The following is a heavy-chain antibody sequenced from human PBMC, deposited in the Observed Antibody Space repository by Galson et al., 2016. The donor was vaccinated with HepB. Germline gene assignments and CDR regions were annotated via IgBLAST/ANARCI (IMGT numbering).Heavy chain of an antibody. CDR2: IYSGGST. D-gene: IGHD3-10*01. J-gene: IGHJ4*02. Sequence: SLRLSCAASGFTVSNKYMSWVRQAPGKGLEWLSVIYSGGSTYYADSVKGRFTISRDNSKNTVYLQMNNLRVEDTDGYYCAEADVSGAYYRGYDYWGLGTLVTVSS. V-gene: IGHV3-53*01. CDR3: AEADVSGAYYRGYDY. CDR1: GFTVSNKY.